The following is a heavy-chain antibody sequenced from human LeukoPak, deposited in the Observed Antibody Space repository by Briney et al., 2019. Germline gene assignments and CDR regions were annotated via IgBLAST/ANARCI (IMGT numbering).Heavy chain of an antibody. V-gene: IGHV3-7*01. CDR1: GFTFSSYW. J-gene: IGHJ4*02. CDR2: IKQDGSEK. D-gene: IGHD3-22*01. CDR3: ARGSGTYYYDSSPYHFDY. Sequence: GGSLRLSCAASGFTFSSYWMSWVRQAPGKGLEWVANIKQDGSEKYYVDSVKGRFTISRDNAKNSLYLQMNSLRAEDTAVYYCARGSGTYYYDSSPYHFDYWGQGTLVTVSS.